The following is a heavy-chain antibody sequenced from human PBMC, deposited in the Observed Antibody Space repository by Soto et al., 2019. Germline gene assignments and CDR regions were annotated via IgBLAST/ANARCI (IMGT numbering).Heavy chain of an antibody. V-gene: IGHV1-69*13. Sequence: SVKVSCKASGGTFSSYAISWVRQAPGQGLEWMGGIIPIFGTANYAQKFQGRVTITADESTSTAYMELSSLRSEDTAVYYCALCSGGSCSRDGYYYYGMDVWGQGTTVTVSS. CDR1: GGTFSSYA. CDR2: IIPIFGTA. D-gene: IGHD2-15*01. CDR3: ALCSGGSCSRDGYYYYGMDV. J-gene: IGHJ6*02.